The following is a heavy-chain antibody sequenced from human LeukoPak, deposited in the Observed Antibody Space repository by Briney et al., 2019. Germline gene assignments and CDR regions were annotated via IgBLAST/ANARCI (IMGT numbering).Heavy chain of an antibody. J-gene: IGHJ4*02. Sequence: PGGSLRLSCAASGFTFSSYAMSWVRQAPGKGLEWVSAISGSGGSTYYADSVKGRFTISRDNSKNTLYLQVNSLRAEDTAIYYCAKALDSSGYYYLLDSWGQGTLVTVSS. CDR1: GFTFSSYA. CDR2: ISGSGGST. CDR3: AKALDSSGYYYLLDS. V-gene: IGHV3-23*01. D-gene: IGHD3-22*01.